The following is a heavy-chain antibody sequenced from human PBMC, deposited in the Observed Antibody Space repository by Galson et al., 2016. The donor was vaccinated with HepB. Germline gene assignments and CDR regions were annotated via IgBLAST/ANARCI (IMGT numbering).Heavy chain of an antibody. D-gene: IGHD1-26*01. CDR2: ILDNGETT. V-gene: IGHV3-23*01. Sequence: SLRLSCAASGFTFSAYAMTRVRQVPGQGLEWVSGILDNGETTYSAGSVKGRFTISRDNFKGMLYLQMNNLRADDTAVYYCARAAQWESDFWGQGTLVIVSS. J-gene: IGHJ4*02. CDR3: ARAAQWESDF. CDR1: GFTFSAYA.